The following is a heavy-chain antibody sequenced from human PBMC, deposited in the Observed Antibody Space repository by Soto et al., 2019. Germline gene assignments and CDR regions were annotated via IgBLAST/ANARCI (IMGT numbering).Heavy chain of an antibody. V-gene: IGHV1-69*09. CDR3: ATLGAQSDH. CDR2: IIPFLNLS. Sequence: QVVLLQSGADVKEPGSSVNISCKTFGDVFSTDTINWVRQAPGQGLLWMGSIIPFLNLSNIEPTFMDRLSLTAGESPGTACAMLPNLTREETAIFFCATLGAQSDHRGHGSRMTVSS. J-gene: IGHJ5*02. CDR1: GDVFSTDT. D-gene: IGHD3-16*01.